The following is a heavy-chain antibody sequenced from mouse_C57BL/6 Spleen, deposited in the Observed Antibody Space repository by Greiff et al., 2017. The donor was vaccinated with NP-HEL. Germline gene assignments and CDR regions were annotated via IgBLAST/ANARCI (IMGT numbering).Heavy chain of an antibody. V-gene: IGHV1-64*01. Sequence: QVQLQQPGAELVKPGASVKLSCKASGYTFASYWMHWVKQRPGQGLEWIGMIHPNSGSTNYNEKFKSKATLTVDKSSSTAYMQLSSLTSEDSAVYYCARYDSNRGYFDYWGQGTTLTVSS. CDR3: ARYDSNRGYFDY. J-gene: IGHJ2*01. CDR1: GYTFASYW. CDR2: IHPNSGST. D-gene: IGHD2-5*01.